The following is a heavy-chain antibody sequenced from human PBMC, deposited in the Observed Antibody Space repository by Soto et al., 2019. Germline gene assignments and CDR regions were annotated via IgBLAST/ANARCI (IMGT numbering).Heavy chain of an antibody. D-gene: IGHD6-19*01. CDR1: GYTFTSYD. V-gene: IGHV1-8*01. Sequence: ASVKVSCKASGYTFTSYDINWVRQATGQGLEWMGWMNPNSGNTGYAQKFQGRVTMTRNTSISTAYMELSSLRSEDTAVYYCARDWNPGEEAGTVNYGMDVWGQGTTVTVSS. J-gene: IGHJ6*02. CDR2: MNPNSGNT. CDR3: ARDWNPGEEAGTVNYGMDV.